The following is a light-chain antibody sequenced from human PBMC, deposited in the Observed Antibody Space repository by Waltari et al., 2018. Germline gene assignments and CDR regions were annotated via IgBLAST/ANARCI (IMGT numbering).Light chain of an antibody. J-gene: IGKJ2*01. V-gene: IGKV3-20*01. Sequence: EIVLTQSPGTLSLSPGERATLSCRARQSVSSSYLAWYQQKPGQAPRLLIYGASSRATGIPDRFSGSGSGTDFTLTISRLEPEDFAVYYCQQYGGSPYTFGQGTNLEIK. CDR1: QSVSSSY. CDR2: GAS. CDR3: QQYGGSPYT.